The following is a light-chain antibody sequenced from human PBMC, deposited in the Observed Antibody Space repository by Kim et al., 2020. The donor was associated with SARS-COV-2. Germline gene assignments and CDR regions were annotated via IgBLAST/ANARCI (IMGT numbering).Light chain of an antibody. CDR2: DAS. CDR1: QAIRTW. V-gene: IGKV1D-12*01. J-gene: IGKJ4*01. CDR3: QQAVIFPLT. Sequence: DIQLTQSPSSVSASVGDRVTITCRASQAIRTWLAWHQQKPGKAPTILMYDASTLETGVPSRFSGGGSGTEFTLTINNLQPEDFATYYCQQAVIFPLTFGGGTKVDIK.